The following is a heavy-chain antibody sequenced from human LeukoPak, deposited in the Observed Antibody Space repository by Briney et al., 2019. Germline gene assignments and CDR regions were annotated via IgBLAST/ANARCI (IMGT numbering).Heavy chain of an antibody. CDR1: GYTFTGYY. CDR2: INPNSGGT. J-gene: IGHJ4*02. D-gene: IGHD3-9*01. V-gene: IGHV1-2*02. CDR3: ARVPTYYDILTGYPKRGNYFDY. Sequence: ASVKVSCKASGYTFTGYYMHWVRQAPGQGLEWMGWINPNSGGTNYAQKFQGRVTMTRDTSTSTAYMELSRLRSDDTAVYYCARVPTYYDILTGYPKRGNYFDYWGQGTLVTVSS.